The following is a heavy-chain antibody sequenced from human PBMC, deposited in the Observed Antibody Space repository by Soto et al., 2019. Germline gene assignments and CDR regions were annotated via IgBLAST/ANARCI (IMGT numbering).Heavy chain of an antibody. J-gene: IGHJ6*02. Sequence: SETLSLTCTVSGGSISSYYWSWLRQPPGKGLEWIGYIYYSGSTNYNPSLKSRVTISVDTSKNQFSLKLSSVTAADTAVYYCARIGELAHDMDVWGQGTTVTVS. CDR1: GGSISSYY. CDR2: IYYSGST. V-gene: IGHV4-59*01. CDR3: ARIGELAHDMDV. D-gene: IGHD6-6*01.